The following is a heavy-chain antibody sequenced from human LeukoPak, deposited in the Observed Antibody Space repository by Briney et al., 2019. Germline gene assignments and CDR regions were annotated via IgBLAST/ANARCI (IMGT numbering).Heavy chain of an antibody. CDR3: ARNFGGGDSSGPYY. V-gene: IGHV3-20*04. Sequence: GGSLRLSCAASGFTFNDYGMSWVRQAPGKGLEWVSGINWNGGSTGYADSVKGRFTVSRDNAKNSLYLQMNSVRAEDTALYYCARNFGGGDSSGPYYWDQGTLVTVSS. CDR2: INWNGGST. D-gene: IGHD3-22*01. J-gene: IGHJ4*02. CDR1: GFTFNDYG.